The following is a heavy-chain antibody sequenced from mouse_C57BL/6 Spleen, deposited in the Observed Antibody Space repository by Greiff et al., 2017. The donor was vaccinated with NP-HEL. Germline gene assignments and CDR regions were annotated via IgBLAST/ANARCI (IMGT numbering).Heavy chain of an antibody. CDR1: GYTFTSYW. CDR3: ATDPFITTVVARDY. D-gene: IGHD1-1*01. J-gene: IGHJ2*01. Sequence: QVQLKQPGAELVKPGASVKLSCKASGYTFTSYWMHWVKQRPGRGLEWIGRIDPNRGGTKYNEKFKSKATLTVDKPSSTAYMQLSSLTSEDSAVYYCATDPFITTVVARDYWGQGTTLTVSS. V-gene: IGHV1-72*01. CDR2: IDPNRGGT.